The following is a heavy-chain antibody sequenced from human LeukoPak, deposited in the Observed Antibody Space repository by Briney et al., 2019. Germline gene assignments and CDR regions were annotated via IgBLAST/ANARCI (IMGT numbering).Heavy chain of an antibody. Sequence: ASLKVSCKASGYSFTGYYLHWVRQAPGQGLEWMGWINPYSGSTTYAQQFQGRVTITRDTANTKDDMELNRLTSDDTAVYYCARFPPDDFWGQGTLVTVS. V-gene: IGHV1-2*02. D-gene: IGHD1-14*01. CDR2: INPYSGST. CDR1: GYSFTGYY. CDR3: ARFPPDDF. J-gene: IGHJ4*02.